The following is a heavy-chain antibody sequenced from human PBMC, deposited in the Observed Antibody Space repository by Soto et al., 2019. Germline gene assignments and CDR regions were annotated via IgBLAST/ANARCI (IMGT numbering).Heavy chain of an antibody. V-gene: IGHV3-11*06. CDR1: GFTFSDYY. D-gene: IGHD1-7*01. CDR2: ISSSSSYT. J-gene: IGHJ4*02. CDR3: AISITGTRGRFDY. Sequence: GSLRLSCAASGFTFSDYYMSWIRQAPGKGLEWVSYISSSSSYTNYADSVKGRFTISRDNAKNSLYLQMNSLRAEDTAVYYCAISITGTRGRFDYWGQGTLVTVSS.